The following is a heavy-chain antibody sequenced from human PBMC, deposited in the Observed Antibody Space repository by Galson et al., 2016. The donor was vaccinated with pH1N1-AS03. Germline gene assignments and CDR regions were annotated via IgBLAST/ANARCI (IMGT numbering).Heavy chain of an antibody. CDR3: ARHRQNETYSEPFDI. CDR2: IDPRDSDA. V-gene: IGHV5-51*01. CDR1: GYDFINYW. Sequence: QSGAEVKKPGESLKISCKASGYDFINYWIGWVRQMPGKGLEWMGVIDPRDSDARYSSSFQGQVTISADKSITTAHLQWGSLKASDTGMYFCARHRQNETYSEPFDIWGQGTMVTVSS. J-gene: IGHJ3*02. D-gene: IGHD2-21*01.